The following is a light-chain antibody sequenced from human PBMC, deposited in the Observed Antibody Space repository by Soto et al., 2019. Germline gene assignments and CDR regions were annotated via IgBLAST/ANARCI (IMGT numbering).Light chain of an antibody. CDR2: GNS. Sequence: QSLLTQPPSVSGAPGQRVTISCTGSSYNIGAGYDVHWYKQLPGTAPKLLIYGNSNRPSGVPDRFSGSKSGTSASLAITGLQAEDEADYYCQSYDSSLRGVFGGGTKLTVL. V-gene: IGLV1-40*01. CDR3: QSYDSSLRGV. CDR1: SYNIGAGYD. J-gene: IGLJ3*02.